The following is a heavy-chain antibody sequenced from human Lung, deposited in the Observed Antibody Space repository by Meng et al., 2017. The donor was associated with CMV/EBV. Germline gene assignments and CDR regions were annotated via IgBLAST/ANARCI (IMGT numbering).Heavy chain of an antibody. J-gene: IGHJ6*02. V-gene: IGHV3-30*02. CDR3: AKDRVYSSRYSGMDV. CDR2: IRYDGSNE. Sequence: GESLRLSCVASGFTFSSYGMHWVRQAPGKGLEWVAYIRYDGSNEYYVDSVKGRFTISRDNSKNTLYLQMSSLRAEDTAVYYCAKDRVYSSRYSGMDVWGQGTTVTVSS. CDR1: GFTFSSYG. D-gene: IGHD5-12*01.